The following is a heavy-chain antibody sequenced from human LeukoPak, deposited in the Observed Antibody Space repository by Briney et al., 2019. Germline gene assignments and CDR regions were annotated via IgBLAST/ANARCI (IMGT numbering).Heavy chain of an antibody. Sequence: SETLSLTCTVSGGSISSGDYYWSWIRQPPGKGLEWIGYIYYSGSTYYNPSLKGRVTISVDTSKNQFSLKLSSVTAADTAVYYCARDGDYYYGMDVWGQGTTVTVSS. J-gene: IGHJ6*02. CDR2: IYYSGST. D-gene: IGHD3-10*01. V-gene: IGHV4-30-4*01. CDR1: GGSISSGDYY. CDR3: ARDGDYYYGMDV.